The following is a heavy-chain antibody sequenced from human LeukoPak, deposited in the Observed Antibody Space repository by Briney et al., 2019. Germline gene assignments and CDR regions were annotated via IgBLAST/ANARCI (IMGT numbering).Heavy chain of an antibody. Sequence: GGSLRLSCAASGFTFSSYGMSWVRQAPGKGLEWVSKISGSGGNTYYADSVKGRFTISRDNAKNSLYLQMNSLRAEDTAVYYCASGGYSYVISFFDYWGQGTLVTVSS. CDR3: ASGGYSYVISFFDY. J-gene: IGHJ4*02. CDR2: ISGSGGNT. D-gene: IGHD5-18*01. V-gene: IGHV3-48*04. CDR1: GFTFSSYG.